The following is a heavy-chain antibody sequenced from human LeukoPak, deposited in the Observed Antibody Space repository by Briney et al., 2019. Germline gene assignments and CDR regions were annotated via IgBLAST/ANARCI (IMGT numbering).Heavy chain of an antibody. Sequence: SVKVSCKASGDTFTTYAIIWVRQAPGQGLEWMGGIIPMFDTPNYAQRLQGRVTITADKSTKRAYMELTSLRSEDTAVYYCARAGIPGYCTNVTCSNWLDPWGQGTLVTVSS. CDR1: GDTFTTYA. J-gene: IGHJ5*02. D-gene: IGHD2-8*01. CDR3: ARAGIPGYCTNVTCSNWLDP. V-gene: IGHV1-69*06. CDR2: IIPMFDTP.